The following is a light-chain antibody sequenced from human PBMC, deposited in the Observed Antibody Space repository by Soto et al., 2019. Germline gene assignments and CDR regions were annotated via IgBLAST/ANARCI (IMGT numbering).Light chain of an antibody. V-gene: IGKV3-15*01. J-gene: IGKJ1*01. Sequence: EVVMTQSPATLSVSPGERATLSCRASQSVNANLAWYQQKPGQAPRLLIHGASNRATGIPARFSGSGFGPEVHLNISRVQYEDFAVYYRQQYNTWLWTFGQGTKVEI. CDR1: QSVNAN. CDR2: GAS. CDR3: QQYNTWLWT.